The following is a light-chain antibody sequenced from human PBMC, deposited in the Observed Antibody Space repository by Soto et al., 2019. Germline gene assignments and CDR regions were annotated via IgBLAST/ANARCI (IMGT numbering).Light chain of an antibody. CDR1: QSISSF. V-gene: IGKV1-17*01. J-gene: IGKJ4*01. CDR2: GAT. CDR3: LQHNSYPPT. Sequence: DIEMTQSPSSLSASVGDRVTITCRASQSISSFLNWYQQKRGKAPKLLIQGATALQSGVPLRFSGSGSGTEFTLTISSLQPEDFATYYCLQHNSYPPTFGGGTKVDIK.